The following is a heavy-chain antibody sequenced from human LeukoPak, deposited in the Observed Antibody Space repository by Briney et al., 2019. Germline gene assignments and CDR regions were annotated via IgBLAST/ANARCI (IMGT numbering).Heavy chain of an antibody. D-gene: IGHD7-27*01. V-gene: IGHV3-7*01. Sequence: GSLRLSCAASGFTFSSYAMSWVRQAPGKGLEWVANINQDGSEKYYVDSVEGRFNISRDNARNSLYLQMNSLGVDDTAVYFCSADPGDYWGQGTLVSVSS. CDR3: SADPGDY. J-gene: IGHJ4*02. CDR2: INQDGSEK. CDR1: GFTFSSYA.